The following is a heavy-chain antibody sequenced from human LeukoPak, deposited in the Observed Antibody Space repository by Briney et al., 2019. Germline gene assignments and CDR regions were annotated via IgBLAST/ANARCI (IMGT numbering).Heavy chain of an antibody. CDR1: GFTFSSYW. Sequence: PGGSLRLSCAASGFTFSSYWMHWVRQAPGKGLVWVSRINMDGSTTSYADSVKGRFTISRDNAKNTLSLQMNSLRAEDTAVYYCVRDRSRIYDYWGQGTLVTVSS. V-gene: IGHV3-74*01. J-gene: IGHJ4*02. CDR2: INMDGSTT. CDR3: VRDRSRIYDY.